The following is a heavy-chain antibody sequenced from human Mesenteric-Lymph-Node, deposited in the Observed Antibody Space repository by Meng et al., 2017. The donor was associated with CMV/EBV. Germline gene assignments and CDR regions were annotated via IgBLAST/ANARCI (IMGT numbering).Heavy chain of an antibody. D-gene: IGHD3-10*01. V-gene: IGHV3-30*12. CDR3: ARDYGGYNDY. J-gene: IGHJ4*02. Sequence: GGSLRLSCAASGFTFKTYGMHWVRQAPGKGLEWVTAMSHDGISKDYADSVKGRFTISRDNSKNTVYLQMNSLRAEDTALYYCARDYGGYNDYWGQGTPVTVSS. CDR1: GFTFKTYG. CDR2: MSHDGISK.